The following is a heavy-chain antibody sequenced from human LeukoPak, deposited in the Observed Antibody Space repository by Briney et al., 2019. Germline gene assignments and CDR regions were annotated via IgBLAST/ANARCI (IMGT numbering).Heavy chain of an antibody. CDR2: IYYSGST. J-gene: IGHJ3*02. CDR1: GGSISSYY. Sequence: SETLSLTCTVSGGSISSYYWSWIRQPPGKGLEWIGYIYYSGSTNYNPSLKSRVTISVDTSKNQFSLKLSSVTAADTAVYYCARPRGGSHPGGNAFDIWGQGTMVTVSS. CDR3: ARPRGGSHPGGNAFDI. D-gene: IGHD1-26*01. V-gene: IGHV4-59*12.